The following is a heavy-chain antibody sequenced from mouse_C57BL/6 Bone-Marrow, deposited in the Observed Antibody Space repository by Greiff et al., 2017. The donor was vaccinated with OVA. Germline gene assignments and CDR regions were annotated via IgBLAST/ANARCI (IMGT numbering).Heavy chain of an antibody. CDR3: ARVCYDGYYEWYFDV. D-gene: IGHD2-3*01. V-gene: IGHV1-81*01. Sequence: QVHVKQSGAELARPGASVKLSCKASGYTFTSYGISWVKQRTGQGLEWIGEIYPRSGNTYYNEKFKGKATLTADKSSSTAYMELRSLTSEDSAVYFCARVCYDGYYEWYFDVWGTGTRSPSPQ. CDR1: GYTFTSYG. J-gene: IGHJ1*03. CDR2: IYPRSGNT.